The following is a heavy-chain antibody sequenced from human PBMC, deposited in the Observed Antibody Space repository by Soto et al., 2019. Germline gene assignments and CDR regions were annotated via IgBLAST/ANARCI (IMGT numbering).Heavy chain of an antibody. D-gene: IGHD2-2*01. CDR3: ARQHDPSAAPRGFDP. J-gene: IGHJ5*02. V-gene: IGHV4-39*01. CDR1: GGSISSSSYY. Sequence: QLQLQESGPGLVKPSETLSLTCTVSGGSISSSSYYWGWISQPPGKGLEWIGSIYYSGSTYYNPSLKSRVTISVDTSKNQFSLKLSSVTAADTAVYYCARQHDPSAAPRGFDPWGQGTLVTVSS. CDR2: IYYSGST.